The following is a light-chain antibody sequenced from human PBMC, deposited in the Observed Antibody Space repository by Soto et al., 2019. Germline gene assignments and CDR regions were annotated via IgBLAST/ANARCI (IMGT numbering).Light chain of an antibody. Sequence: QSALAQPASVSVSPGQSITISCTGTSRDVGNYKYVSWYQQHPGTAPQLMLYEVSNRPSGVSYRFSGSKSGTTASLTISGLQAEDDTDYYGIAYTSIGTFSFGAGPKV. CDR3: IAYTSIGTFS. J-gene: IGLJ1*01. CDR1: SRDVGNYKY. V-gene: IGLV2-14*01. CDR2: EVS.